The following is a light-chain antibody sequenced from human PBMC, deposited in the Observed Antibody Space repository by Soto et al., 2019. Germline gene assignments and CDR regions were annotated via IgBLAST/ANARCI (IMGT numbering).Light chain of an antibody. CDR3: QQYNNWPLT. CDR1: QSVSSN. Sequence: EIVMTKSPATLSVSPGERATLSCGASQSVSSNLAWYQQKPGQAPRLLIYGASTRATGIPARFSGTGSETEFTLTISSLQSEDFALYYCQQYNNWPLTFGGGTKVEIK. V-gene: IGKV3-15*01. J-gene: IGKJ4*01. CDR2: GAS.